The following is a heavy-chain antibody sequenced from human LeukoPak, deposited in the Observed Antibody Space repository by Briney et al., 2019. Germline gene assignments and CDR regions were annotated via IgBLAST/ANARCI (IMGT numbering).Heavy chain of an antibody. CDR1: GYTFTSYW. CDR2: IYPGDSDT. CDR3: ARAIAVAGTCRFDP. D-gene: IGHD6-19*01. Sequence: GESLKISCKGSGYTFTSYWIGWVRQMPGKGLEWMGIIYPGDSDTRYSPSFQGQVTISADKSINTAYLQWTSLKASDTAVYYCARAIAVAGTCRFDPWGQGTLVTVSS. V-gene: IGHV5-51*01. J-gene: IGHJ5*02.